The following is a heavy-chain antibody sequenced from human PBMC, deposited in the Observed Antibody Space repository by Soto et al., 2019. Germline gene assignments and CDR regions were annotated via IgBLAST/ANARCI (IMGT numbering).Heavy chain of an antibody. J-gene: IGHJ4*02. CDR3: ARFGSGRSGFDY. V-gene: IGHV3-7*01. D-gene: IGHD3-10*01. CDR1: GFTFSTYW. Sequence: EVQLVESGGGLVQPGGSLRLSCAASGFTFSTYWMSWVRQAPGKGLEWVADIKPDGGEKYYVDSVRGRFTISSDNAKNSLYLQMNSLRAEDTAIYYCARFGSGRSGFDYWGQETLVTVAS. CDR2: IKPDGGEK.